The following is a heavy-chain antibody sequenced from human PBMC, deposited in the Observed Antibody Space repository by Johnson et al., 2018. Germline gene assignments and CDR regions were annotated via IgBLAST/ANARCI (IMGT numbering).Heavy chain of an antibody. D-gene: IGHD1-26*01. CDR3: ARSNSGSYPPGAFDI. CDR1: GYSFTSYW. J-gene: IGHJ3*02. Sequence: VQLVQSGAGVKKPGESLKISCKGSGYSFTSYWIGWVRPMPGKGLEWMGIIYPGDSDTRYSPSFQGPVTIPADKSIRTAHLQWSSLKPSDPAMYYCARSNSGSYPPGAFDIWGQGTMVTVSS. V-gene: IGHV5-51*03. CDR2: IYPGDSDT.